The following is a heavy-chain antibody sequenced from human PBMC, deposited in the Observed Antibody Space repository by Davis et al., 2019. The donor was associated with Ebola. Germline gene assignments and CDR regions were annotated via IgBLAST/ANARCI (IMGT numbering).Heavy chain of an antibody. Sequence: MPSETLSLTCAVYGESFRRRYWNWIRQPPGKGLEWIGEINHSGSAKYNPSLKSRVTLSVDTSKNQFSLKLSSVTAADTAVYYCARGHGDYGNDAFDIWGQGTTVTVSS. D-gene: IGHD4-17*01. CDR1: GESFRRRY. J-gene: IGHJ3*02. V-gene: IGHV4-34*01. CDR2: INHSGSA. CDR3: ARGHGDYGNDAFDI.